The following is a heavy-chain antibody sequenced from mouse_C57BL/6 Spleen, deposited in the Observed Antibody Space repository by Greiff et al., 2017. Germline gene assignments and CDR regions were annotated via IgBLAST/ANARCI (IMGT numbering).Heavy chain of an antibody. D-gene: IGHD2-3*01. CDR1: GYTFTSYW. CDR2: IDPSDSYT. J-gene: IGHJ2*01. CDR3: TRWKDGYYFDY. V-gene: IGHV1-69*01. Sequence: QVQLQQPGAELVMPGASVKLSCKASGYTFTSYWMHWVKQRPGQGLEWIGEIDPSDSYTNYNQKLKGKSTLTVDKSSSTAFMQLSSLTSEDSAVYYCTRWKDGYYFDYGGQGTTLTVSS.